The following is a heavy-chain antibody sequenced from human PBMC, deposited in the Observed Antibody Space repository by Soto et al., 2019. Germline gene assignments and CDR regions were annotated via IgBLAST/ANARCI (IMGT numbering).Heavy chain of an antibody. CDR1: GVIFNESW. D-gene: IGHD3-10*01. V-gene: IGHV3-7*05. J-gene: IGHJ4*02. Sequence: EVYLVESGGDLVQPGGSLRLSCAASGVIFNESWMRWVRQTPGKGLEWVASIKEDGSVTYYVDSVKGRFTISRDSAKNSLFLQMNSLRVEDTAVYYCAAVNYYRNFDQWGRGTLVTVSS. CDR3: AAVNYYRNFDQ. CDR2: IKEDGSVT.